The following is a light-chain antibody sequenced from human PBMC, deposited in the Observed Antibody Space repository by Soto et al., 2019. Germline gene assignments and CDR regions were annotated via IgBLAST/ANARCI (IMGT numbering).Light chain of an antibody. Sequence: AVLLTQSPSSLSASVGDRVTITCRASQGISSALAWYQQKPGIAPKLLIYDASTLESGVPSRFSGSGSGTDFTLTISSLQPGDFATYYCQQFNNYPRTFGQGTKVEIK. CDR1: QGISSA. J-gene: IGKJ1*01. CDR2: DAS. CDR3: QQFNNYPRT. V-gene: IGKV1D-13*01.